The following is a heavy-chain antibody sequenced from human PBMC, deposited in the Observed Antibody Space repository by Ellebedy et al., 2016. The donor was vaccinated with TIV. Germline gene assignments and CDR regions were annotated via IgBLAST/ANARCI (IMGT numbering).Heavy chain of an antibody. CDR3: ARQYGSTIPYFDY. V-gene: IGHV4-34*01. Sequence: SETLSLTCAVYGASFTDYYWTWIRQPPGEGLQWMGDIYHDGSTNYNPSLESRVSISIDASKRQFALNLTSMTAADTSVYFCARQYGSTIPYFDYWGHGILVTVSS. D-gene: IGHD2-2*01. CDR1: GASFTDYY. CDR2: IYHDGST. J-gene: IGHJ4*01.